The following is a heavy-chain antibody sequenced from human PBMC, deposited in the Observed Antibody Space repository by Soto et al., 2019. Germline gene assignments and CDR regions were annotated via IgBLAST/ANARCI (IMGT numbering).Heavy chain of an antibody. CDR2: IYNSGST. D-gene: IGHD1-26*01. V-gene: IGHV4-30-4*01. J-gene: IGHJ4*02. Sequence: QVQLQESGPGVVEPSQTPSLTCTVSGGSINNNGYFWSWIRQPPGSGLEWIGHIYNSGSTYSNPSLKSRLTISVDTSKNQFSLKPSSVTAADTAVYYCARGPSGDKVDYWGQGTLVTVSS. CDR1: GGSINNNGYF. CDR3: ARGPSGDKVDY.